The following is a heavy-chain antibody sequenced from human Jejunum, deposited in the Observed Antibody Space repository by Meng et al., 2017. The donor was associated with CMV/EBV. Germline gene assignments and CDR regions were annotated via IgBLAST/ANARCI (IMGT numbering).Heavy chain of an antibody. V-gene: IGHV4-30-4*01. CDR3: ARGYSSGWYYFHY. CDR1: GGSISSGDFC. J-gene: IGHJ4*02. Sequence: PLQESGPGLVRPSKTLSLTCTASGGSISSGDFCWSWIRQPPGKGLEWIGYIDNRGSTYYNPSLTSRVTVSMDTSKNQFSLKLTSVTAADTAVYYCARGYSSGWYYFHYWGQGTLVTVSS. D-gene: IGHD6-19*01. CDR2: IDNRGST.